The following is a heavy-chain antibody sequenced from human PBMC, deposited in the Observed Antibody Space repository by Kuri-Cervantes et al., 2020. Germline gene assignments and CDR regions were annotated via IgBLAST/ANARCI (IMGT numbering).Heavy chain of an antibody. D-gene: IGHD2-8*01. V-gene: IGHV1-69*06. CDR2: IIPIFGTA. CDR1: GGTFSSYA. J-gene: IGHJ6*03. CDR3: ARATNKYYYYYYMDV. Sequence: SVKVSCKASGGTFSSYAISWVRQAPGQGLEWMGGIIPIFGTANYAQKFQGRVTITADKSTSTAYMELSSLRSEDTAVYYCARATNKYYYYYYMDVWGKGTTVTVSS.